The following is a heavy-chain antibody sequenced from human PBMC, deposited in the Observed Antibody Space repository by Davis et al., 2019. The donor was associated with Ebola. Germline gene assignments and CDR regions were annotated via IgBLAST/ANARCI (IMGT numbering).Heavy chain of an antibody. CDR1: GGSFSGYY. CDR3: ARGRARLDY. V-gene: IGHV4-34*01. Sequence: MPSETLSLTCAVYGGSFSGYYWSWIRQPPGKGLEWIGEINHSGSTNYNPSLKRRVTISVDTSKNQFSLKLSSVTAADTAVYYCARGRARLDYWGQGTLVTVSS. CDR2: INHSGST. J-gene: IGHJ4*02.